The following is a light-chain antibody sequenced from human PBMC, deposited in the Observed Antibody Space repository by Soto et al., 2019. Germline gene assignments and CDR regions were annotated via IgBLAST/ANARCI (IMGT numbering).Light chain of an antibody. V-gene: IGKV3-15*01. CDR3: QQYNDWPRT. CDR2: GAS. Sequence: EIVMTQSPATLSVSPGERATLSCRASQSVFDNLAWYQQKPGQAPGLVIYGASTRATGIPARFSGSGSGTEFTLTISSLQSEDFAFYYCQQYNDWPRTFGQGTKVEIK. CDR1: QSVFDN. J-gene: IGKJ1*01.